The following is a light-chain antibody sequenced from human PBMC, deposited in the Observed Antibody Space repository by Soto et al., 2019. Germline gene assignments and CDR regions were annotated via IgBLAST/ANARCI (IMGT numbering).Light chain of an antibody. CDR2: GAS. Sequence: PGERVTLSCRASQSVSSSYLTWYQQKTGQAPRILIYGASTRATGIPDRFSGSGSGTDFNLTISRLQPEDVAVYYCQKYNNWPQTCGQGTKVDIK. V-gene: IGKV3D-7*01. CDR1: QSVSSSY. CDR3: QKYNNWPQT. J-gene: IGKJ1*01.